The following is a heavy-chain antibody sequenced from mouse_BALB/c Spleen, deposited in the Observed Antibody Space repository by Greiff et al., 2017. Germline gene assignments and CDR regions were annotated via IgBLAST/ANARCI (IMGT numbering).Heavy chain of an antibody. Sequence: EVMLVESGGGLVQPGGSRKLSCAASGFTFSSFGMHWVRQAPEKGLEWVAYISSGSSTIYYADTVKGRFTISRDNPKNTLFLQMTSLRSEDTAMYYCARGGRPAWFAYWGQGTLVTVSA. D-gene: IGHD3-3*01. CDR1: GFTFSSFG. V-gene: IGHV5-17*02. CDR3: ARGGRPAWFAY. CDR2: ISSGSSTI. J-gene: IGHJ3*01.